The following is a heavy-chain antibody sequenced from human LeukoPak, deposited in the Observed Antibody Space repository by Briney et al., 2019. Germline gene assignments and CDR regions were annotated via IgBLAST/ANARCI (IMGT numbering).Heavy chain of an antibody. V-gene: IGHV3-30*02. CDR3: AKGGGYEAQYYYYYMDV. D-gene: IGHD5-12*01. CDR2: IRYDGSNK. Sequence: GGSLRLSCAASGFTFSSYGMYWVRQAPGKGLEWVAFIRYDGSNKYYADSVKGRFTVSRDNSKNTLYLQMKSLRAEDTAVYYCAKGGGYEAQYYYYYMDVWGKGTTVTISS. CDR1: GFTFSSYG. J-gene: IGHJ6*03.